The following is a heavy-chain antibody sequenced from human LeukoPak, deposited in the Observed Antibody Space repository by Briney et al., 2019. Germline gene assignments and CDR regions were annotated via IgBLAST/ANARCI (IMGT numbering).Heavy chain of an antibody. V-gene: IGHV4-30-4*01. CDR1: GGSISSGDSS. D-gene: IGHD2-2*02. CDR2: IYSSGDT. Sequence: SETLSLTCTVSGGSISSGDSSWSWIRQPPGKGLEWIGYIYSSGDTYYNPSLKSRVTISVDTSKNQFSLRLSSLTAADTAVYYCARTPGYCSGTSCYIGYWGQGTLVTVSS. CDR3: ARTPGYCSGTSCYIGY. J-gene: IGHJ4*02.